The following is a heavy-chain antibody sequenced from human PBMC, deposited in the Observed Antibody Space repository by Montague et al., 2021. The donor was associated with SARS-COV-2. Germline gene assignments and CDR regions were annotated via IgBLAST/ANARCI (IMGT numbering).Heavy chain of an antibody. CDR2: ISYDGSNK. CDR1: GFTFSSYA. Sequence: SLRLSCAASGFTFSSYAMHWVRQAPGKGLEWVAVISYDGSNKYYADPVKGRFTISRDNSKNTLYLQMNSLRAEDTAVYYCATSRDVLLWFGELLDAFDIWGQGTMVTVSS. V-gene: IGHV3-30-3*01. D-gene: IGHD3-10*01. CDR3: ATSRDVLLWFGELLDAFDI. J-gene: IGHJ3*02.